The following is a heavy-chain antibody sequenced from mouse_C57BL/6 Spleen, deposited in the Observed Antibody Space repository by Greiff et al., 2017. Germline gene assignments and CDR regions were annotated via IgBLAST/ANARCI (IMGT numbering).Heavy chain of an antibody. CDR3: AREGSY. CDR2: IYPGDGDT. J-gene: IGHJ2*01. CDR1: GYAFSSSW. V-gene: IGHV1-82*01. Sequence: QVQLKESGPELVKPGASVKISCKASGYAFSSSWMNWVKQRPGKGLEWIGRIYPGDGDTNYNGKFKGKATRTADKSSSTAYIQLSSLTSEDSAVYFCAREGSYWGQGTTLTVSS.